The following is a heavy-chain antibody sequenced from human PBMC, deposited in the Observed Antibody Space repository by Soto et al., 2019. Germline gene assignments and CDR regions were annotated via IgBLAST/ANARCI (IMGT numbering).Heavy chain of an antibody. CDR1: GGTFSRYA. CDR3: ARDRGPYVVPAANIYYYYGMDV. V-gene: IGHV1-69*13. J-gene: IGHJ6*02. Sequence: GASVKVSCKASGGTFSRYAISWVRHAPGQGLEWMGGIIPIFGTANYAQKFQGRVTITADESTSTAYMELSSLRSEDTAVYYCARDRGPYVVPAANIYYYYGMDVWGQGTTVTVSS. D-gene: IGHD2-2*01. CDR2: IIPIFGTA.